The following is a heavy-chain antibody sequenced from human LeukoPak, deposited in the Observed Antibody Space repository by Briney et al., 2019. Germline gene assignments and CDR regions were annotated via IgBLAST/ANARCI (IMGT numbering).Heavy chain of an antibody. V-gene: IGHV3-23*01. J-gene: IGHJ4*02. Sequence: GGSLRLSCAASGFTFSNYAMSWVRQAPGKGLEWVSAISGSGTYTYYADSVKGRFTISRHNSKNTLYLQMNSLRAEDTAVYYCARGITSYQLPTSWGQGTLVTVSS. CDR2: ISGSGTYT. D-gene: IGHD2-2*01. CDR1: GFTFSNYA. CDR3: ARGITSYQLPTS.